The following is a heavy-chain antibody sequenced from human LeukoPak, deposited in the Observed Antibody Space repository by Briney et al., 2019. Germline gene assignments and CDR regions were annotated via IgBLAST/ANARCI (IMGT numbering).Heavy chain of an antibody. D-gene: IGHD3-22*01. CDR2: IYSGGST. V-gene: IGHV3-66*02. Sequence: GGSLRLSCAASGFTVSSSYMSWVRQAPGKGLEWVSLIYSGGSTHYADSVKGRFTISRDTSKNTLYLQMNSLRAEDTALYYCARDIRDSSGYYYYFDNWGQGTLVAVSS. CDR3: ARDIRDSSGYYYYFDN. J-gene: IGHJ4*02. CDR1: GFTVSSSY.